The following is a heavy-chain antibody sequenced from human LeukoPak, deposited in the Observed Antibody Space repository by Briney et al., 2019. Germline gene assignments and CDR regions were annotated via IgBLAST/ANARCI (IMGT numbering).Heavy chain of an antibody. D-gene: IGHD4/OR15-4a*01. CDR1: GYRFTNYW. CDR3: ARLANTAFDY. CDR2: INPGDSDT. J-gene: IGHJ4*02. V-gene: IGHV5-51*01. Sequence: GESLKISCLGSGYRFTNYWIGWVRQMPGKGLEWMGMINPGDSDTRYSPSFQGQVTFSADQSINTAYLQWSSLKASDTAMYYCARLANTAFDYWGQGSLVTVSS.